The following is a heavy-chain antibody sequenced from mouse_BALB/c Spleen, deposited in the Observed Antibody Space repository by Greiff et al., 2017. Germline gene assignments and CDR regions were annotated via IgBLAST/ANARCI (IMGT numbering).Heavy chain of an antibody. CDR2: IDPANGNT. Sequence: EVKLQESGAELVKPGASVKLSCTASGFNIKDTYMHWVKQRPEQGLEWIGRIDPANGNTKYDPKFQGKATITADTSSNTAYLQLSSLTSEDTAVYYCARSTGGYFDVWGAGTTVTVSS. CDR1: GFNIKDTY. CDR3: ARSTGGYFDV. D-gene: IGHD1-1*01. V-gene: IGHV14-3*02. J-gene: IGHJ1*01.